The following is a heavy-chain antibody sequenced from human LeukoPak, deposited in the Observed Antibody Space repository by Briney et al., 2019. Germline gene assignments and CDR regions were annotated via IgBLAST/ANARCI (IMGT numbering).Heavy chain of an antibody. CDR3: AKDFNVNYYSLWNY. CDR2: ISGSGDST. Sequence: PGGSLRLSCAASGLTFSSYAMSWVRQAPGKGLEWVSAISGSGDSTYYADSVKGRFTISRDNSKNTLYLQTNSLRAEDTAVYYCAKDFNVNYYSLWNYWGQGTLVAVSS. V-gene: IGHV3-23*01. J-gene: IGHJ4*02. CDR1: GLTFSSYA. D-gene: IGHD1-26*01.